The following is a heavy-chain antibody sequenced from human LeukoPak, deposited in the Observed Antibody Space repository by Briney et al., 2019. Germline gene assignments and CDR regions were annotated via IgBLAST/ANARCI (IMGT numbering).Heavy chain of an antibody. CDR2: IYQSGST. CDR3: ARGVDTAMGVGY. D-gene: IGHD5-18*01. CDR1: VYSISSGYY. J-gene: IGHJ4*02. V-gene: IGHV4-38-2*01. Sequence: SETLSLTCGVSVYSISSGYYWGWIRQPPGKGLEWIGSIYQSGSTYYNPSLKSRVTISVDTSRNQFSLKLSSVTAADTAVYYCARGVDTAMGVGYWGQGTLVTVSS.